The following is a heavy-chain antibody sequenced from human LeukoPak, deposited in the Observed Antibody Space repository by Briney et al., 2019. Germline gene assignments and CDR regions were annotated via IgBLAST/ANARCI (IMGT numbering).Heavy chain of an antibody. CDR2: IYSGGST. CDR1: GLTVNSKY. Sequence: GVSLRLSCAASGLTVNSKYMTWVRQAPGKGLEWVSVIYSGGSTYYADSVRGRFTISRDNSKNTLYLQMNSLRVEDTALYYCATRPDGYDLPYFDYWGPGTLVTVSS. CDR3: ATRPDGYDLPYFDY. D-gene: IGHD5-18*01. V-gene: IGHV3-66*01. J-gene: IGHJ4*02.